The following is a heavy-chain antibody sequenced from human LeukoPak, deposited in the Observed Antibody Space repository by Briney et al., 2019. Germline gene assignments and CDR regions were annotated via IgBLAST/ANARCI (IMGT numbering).Heavy chain of an antibody. CDR1: GFTVSSNY. Sequence: GGSLRLSCAASGFTVSSNYMSWVRQAPGKGLEWVSVIYSGGSTYYADSVKGRFTISRDNSKNTLYLQMNSLRAEDTAVYYCATQSSGWFSEYFQHWGQGTLVTVSS. D-gene: IGHD6-19*01. V-gene: IGHV3-66*04. CDR2: IYSGGST. J-gene: IGHJ1*01. CDR3: ATQSSGWFSEYFQH.